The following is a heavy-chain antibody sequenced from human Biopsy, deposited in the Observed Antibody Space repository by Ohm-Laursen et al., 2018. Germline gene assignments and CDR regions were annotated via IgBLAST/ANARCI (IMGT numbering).Heavy chain of an antibody. Sequence: GTLSLTCSVSGGSIISYYWTWIRQPPGKGLEWIGHVYNGGITNYNPSLKSRVTISKDTSKNQFSLQVNSVTAADTAVYYCARTPRDSFWSGSYKRGLWFDPWGQGTLVIVSS. CDR2: VYNGGIT. D-gene: IGHD3-3*01. J-gene: IGHJ5*02. V-gene: IGHV4-59*01. CDR3: ARTPRDSFWSGSYKRGLWFDP. CDR1: GGSIISYY.